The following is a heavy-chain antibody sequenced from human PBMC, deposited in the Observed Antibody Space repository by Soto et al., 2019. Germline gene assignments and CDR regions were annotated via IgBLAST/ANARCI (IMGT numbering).Heavy chain of an antibody. CDR2: IYTSGST. CDR3: ARGFYSYDSSGYYFDY. V-gene: IGHV4-4*07. D-gene: IGHD3-22*01. CDR1: GGSISSYY. Sequence: SETRSLTYTVSGGSISSYYWSWIRPPPGKGLEWIGRIYTSGSTNYNPSLKSRVTMSVHTSTNPFSLKLRPVNAADTAVYYCARGFYSYDSSGYYFDYWPKGTLVTVS. J-gene: IGHJ4*02.